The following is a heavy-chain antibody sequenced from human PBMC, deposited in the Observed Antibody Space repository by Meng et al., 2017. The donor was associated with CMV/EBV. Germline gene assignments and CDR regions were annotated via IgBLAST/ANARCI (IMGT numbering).Heavy chain of an antibody. CDR2: IYYSGST. Sequence: QLQLHESGPGPVKPSETLSLTCTLSGGSISSSSYYWGWIRQPPGKGLEWIGSIYYSGSTYYNPSLKSRVTISVDTSKNQFSLKLSSVTAADTAVYYCARDPSLRWIDYWGQGTLVTVSS. CDR1: GGSISSSSYY. J-gene: IGHJ4*02. CDR3: ARDPSLRWIDY. V-gene: IGHV4-39*07. D-gene: IGHD4-23*01.